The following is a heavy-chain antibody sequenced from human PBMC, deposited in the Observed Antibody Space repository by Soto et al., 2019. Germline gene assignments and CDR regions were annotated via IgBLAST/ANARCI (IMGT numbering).Heavy chain of an antibody. D-gene: IGHD3-10*01. V-gene: IGHV4-34*01. CDR1: GGSFSGYY. CDR3: ARAGSYYQTNWFDP. CDR2: INHSGST. J-gene: IGHJ5*02. Sequence: SETLSLTCAVYGGSFSGYYWSWIRQPPGKGLEWIGEINHSGSTNYNPSLKSRVTISVDTSKNQFSLKLSSVTAADTAVYYCARAGSYYQTNWFDPWGQGTLVTVSS.